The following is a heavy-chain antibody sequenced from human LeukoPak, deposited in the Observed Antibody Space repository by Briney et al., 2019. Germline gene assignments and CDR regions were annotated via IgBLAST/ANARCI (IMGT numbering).Heavy chain of an antibody. J-gene: IGHJ3*01. V-gene: IGHV3-23*01. CDR2: ISGSGGST. Sequence: GGSLRLSCAASGFTFSGLVISWVRQAPGKGPQWVADISGSGGSTYYADSVKGRFSVSRDNSKNMVYLELNSLRAEDTAVYYCAKNHEHGRYADFDFWAEGALVAVSS. CDR3: AKNHEHGRYADFDF. D-gene: IGHD2-2*01. CDR1: GFTFSGLV.